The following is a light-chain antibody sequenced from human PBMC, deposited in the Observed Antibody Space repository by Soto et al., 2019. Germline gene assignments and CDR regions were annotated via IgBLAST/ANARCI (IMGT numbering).Light chain of an antibody. V-gene: IGLV2-14*01. Sequence: QSALTQPASVSGSPGQSITISCTGTSSDGGGYNYVSWYQQHPGKAPKLMIYEVSNRPSGVSNRFSGSKSGNTASLTISGLQDEDEADYYCSSYTSSSTLVVFGGGTKLTVL. CDR1: SSDGGGYNY. J-gene: IGLJ2*01. CDR2: EVS. CDR3: SSYTSSSTLVV.